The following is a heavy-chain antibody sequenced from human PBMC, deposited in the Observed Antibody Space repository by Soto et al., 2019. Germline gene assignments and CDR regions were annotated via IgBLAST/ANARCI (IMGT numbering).Heavy chain of an antibody. CDR2: IGGGGSDT. D-gene: IGHD1-20*01. J-gene: IGHJ5*01. Sequence: DVQLLESGGGLVQPGGSLTLSCAASRFTYSDFAMSWVRRAPGQGLEWVSSIGGGGSDTYYADSVKGRFTISRDNSKNTLYLQMDSLRDEDTAVYYCAKDAVPYNGKWDWFDSWGQGTLVIVSS. CDR1: RFTYSDFA. CDR3: AKDAVPYNGKWDWFDS. V-gene: IGHV3-23*01.